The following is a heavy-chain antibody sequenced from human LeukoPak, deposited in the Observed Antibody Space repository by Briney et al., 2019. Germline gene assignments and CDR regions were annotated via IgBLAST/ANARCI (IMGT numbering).Heavy chain of an antibody. J-gene: IGHJ4*02. D-gene: IGHD3-16*01. CDR3: ARVRHQGYYFDY. Sequence: GGSLRLSCAASGFTYSRHWMSWVRQAPGKGLEWVGRIRNKANSYTTEYAASVKGRFTISRDDSKTSLYLQMNSLKTEDTAVYYCARVRHQGYYFDYWGQGTLVTVSS. CDR2: IRNKANSYTT. CDR1: GFTYSRHW. V-gene: IGHV3-72*01.